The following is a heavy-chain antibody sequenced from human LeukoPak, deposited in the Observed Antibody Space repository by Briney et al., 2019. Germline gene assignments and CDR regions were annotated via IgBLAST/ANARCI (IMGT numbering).Heavy chain of an antibody. Sequence: GGSLRLSCAASGFTVSSYWRSWVRQAPGKGLEWVANIKQDGSEKDYVDSVKGRFTISRDNAKNSLYLQMNSLRAEDTAVYYCARDDFGELFSQHWGQGTLVTVSS. CDR2: IKQDGSEK. V-gene: IGHV3-7*01. J-gene: IGHJ1*01. CDR1: GFTVSSYW. CDR3: ARDDFGELFSQH. D-gene: IGHD3-10*01.